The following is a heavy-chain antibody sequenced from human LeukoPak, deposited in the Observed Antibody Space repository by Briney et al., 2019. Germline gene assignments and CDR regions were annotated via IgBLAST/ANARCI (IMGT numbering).Heavy chain of an antibody. Sequence: ASVKVSCKASRYTFTSYGISWMRQAPGQGLEWMGWISAYNGNTNYAQKLQGRVTMTTDTSTSTAYMELRSLRSDDTAVYYCARQYTSSSVYWFDPWGQGTLVTVSS. CDR1: RYTFTSYG. V-gene: IGHV1-18*01. CDR2: ISAYNGNT. CDR3: ARQYTSSSVYWFDP. D-gene: IGHD6-6*01. J-gene: IGHJ5*02.